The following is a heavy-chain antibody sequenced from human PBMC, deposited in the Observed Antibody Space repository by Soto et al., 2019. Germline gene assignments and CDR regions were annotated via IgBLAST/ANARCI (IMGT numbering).Heavy chain of an antibody. CDR3: ARDLLLWFGEPSDAFDI. CDR1: GFTFSSYW. J-gene: IGHJ3*02. V-gene: IGHV3-74*01. D-gene: IGHD3-10*01. CDR2: INSDGSST. Sequence: GGSLRLSCAASGFTFSSYWMHWVRQAPGKGLVWVSRINSDGSSTSYADSVKGRFTISRDNAKNTLHLQMNSLRAEDTAVYYCARDLLLWFGEPSDAFDIWGQGTMVTVSS.